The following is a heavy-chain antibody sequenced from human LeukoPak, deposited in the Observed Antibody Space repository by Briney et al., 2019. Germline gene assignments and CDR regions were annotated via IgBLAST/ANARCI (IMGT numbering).Heavy chain of an antibody. CDR1: GFTFSSYS. CDR3: ARVGAAITPFDY. J-gene: IGHJ4*02. D-gene: IGHD1-26*01. CDR2: ISSSSSYL. V-gene: IGHV3-21*01. Sequence: GGSLRLSCAASGFTFSSYSMNWGRQAPGKGLEWVSSISSSSSYLYYADSVKGRFTISRDNAKNSLYLQMNSLRAEDTAVYYCARVGAAITPFDYWGQGTLVTVSS.